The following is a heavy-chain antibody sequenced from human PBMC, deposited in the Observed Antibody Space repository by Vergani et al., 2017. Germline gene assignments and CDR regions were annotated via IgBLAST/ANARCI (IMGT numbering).Heavy chain of an antibody. CDR1: GFTFSSYS. Sequence: EVQLVESGGGLVKPGGSLRLSCAASGFTFSSYSMNWVRQAPGKGLEWVSSISSSSSYIYYADSVKGRITISRDNAKKSLYLQMNSLRAEDTSVYYCARIRDIVEVPVAPADYRGQGTLVTVSS. CDR2: ISSSSSYI. CDR3: ARIRDIVEVPVAPADY. V-gene: IGHV3-21*01. D-gene: IGHD2-2*01. J-gene: IGHJ4*02.